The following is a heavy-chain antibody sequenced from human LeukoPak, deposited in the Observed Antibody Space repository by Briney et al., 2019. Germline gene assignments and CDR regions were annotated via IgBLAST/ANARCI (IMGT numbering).Heavy chain of an antibody. CDR3: ARGYCSSTSCYYAFDI. CDR2: IYYSGST. D-gene: IGHD2-2*01. J-gene: IGHJ3*02. V-gene: IGHV4-31*03. CDR1: GGSISSGGYY. Sequence: PSQTLSLTCTVSGGSISSGGYYWSWIRQHPGKGLEWIGYIYYSGSTYYNPSLKSRVTISVDTSKNQFSLKLSSVTAADTAVYYCARGYCSSTSCYYAFDIWGQGTMVTVSS.